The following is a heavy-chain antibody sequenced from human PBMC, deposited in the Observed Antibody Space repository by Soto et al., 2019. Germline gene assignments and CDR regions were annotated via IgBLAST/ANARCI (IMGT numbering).Heavy chain of an antibody. J-gene: IGHJ4*02. V-gene: IGHV3-30*18. D-gene: IGHD1-26*01. CDR1: GFTFSSYG. CDR3: AKDHEVGATGAY. Sequence: GGSLRLSCAASGFTFSSYGMHWVRQAPGKGLEWVAVISYDGSNKYYADSVKGRFTISRDNSKNTLYLQMNSLRAEDTAVYYCAKDHEVGATGAYWGQGTLVTAPQ. CDR2: ISYDGSNK.